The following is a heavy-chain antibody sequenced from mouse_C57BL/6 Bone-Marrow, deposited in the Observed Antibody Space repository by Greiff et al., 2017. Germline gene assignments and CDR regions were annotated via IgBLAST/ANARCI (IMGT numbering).Heavy chain of an antibody. J-gene: IGHJ2*01. CDR3: ASLYYYGSTLFDY. Sequence: VQLQQPGAELVMPGASVKLSCKASGYTFTSYWMHWVKQRPGQGLEWIGEIDPSGSYTNYNQKFKGKSTLTVDKSSSTAYMQLSSLTSEDSAVYYCASLYYYGSTLFDYWGQGTTLTVSS. CDR2: IDPSGSYT. D-gene: IGHD1-1*01. V-gene: IGHV1-69*01. CDR1: GYTFTSYW.